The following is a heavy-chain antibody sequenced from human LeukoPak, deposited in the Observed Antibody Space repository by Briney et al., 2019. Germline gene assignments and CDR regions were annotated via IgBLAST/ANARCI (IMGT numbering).Heavy chain of an antibody. CDR2: INHSGST. J-gene: IGHJ4*02. Sequence: SETLSLTCAVYGGSFSGYYWSWIRQPPGKGLEWIGEINHSGSTNYNPSLKSRVTISVDTSKNQFSLKLSSVTAADTAVYYCARDRTTTDYWGQGTLVTVSS. CDR3: ARDRTTTDY. D-gene: IGHD1-1*01. CDR1: GGSFSGYY. V-gene: IGHV4-34*01.